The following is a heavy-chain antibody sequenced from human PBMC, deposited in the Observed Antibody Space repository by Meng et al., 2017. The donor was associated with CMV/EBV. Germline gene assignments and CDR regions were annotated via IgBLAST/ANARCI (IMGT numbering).Heavy chain of an antibody. Sequence: GSFSGYYWSWIRQPPGKGLEWIGEINHRGSTDYNPSLKSRVTISVDTSKNQFSLKLSSVTAADTAVYYCARKRQGFRGDYVWNWFDPWGQGTLVTVSS. V-gene: IGHV4-34*01. CDR2: INHRGST. D-gene: IGHD4-17*01. J-gene: IGHJ5*02. CDR1: GSFSGYY. CDR3: ARKRQGFRGDYVWNWFDP.